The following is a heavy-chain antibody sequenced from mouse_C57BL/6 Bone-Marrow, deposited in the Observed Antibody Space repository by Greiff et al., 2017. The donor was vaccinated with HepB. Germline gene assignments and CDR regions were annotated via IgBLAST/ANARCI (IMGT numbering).Heavy chain of an antibody. CDR2: IYPRDGST. J-gene: IGHJ2*01. D-gene: IGHD1-1*01. Sequence: VKLQQSDAELVKPGASVKISCKVSGYTFTDHTIHWMKQRPEQGLEWIGYIYPRDGSTKYNEKFKGKATLTADKSSSTAYMQLNSLTSEDSAVYFCARKKTDYYGSSYDFDYWGQGTTLTVSS. CDR1: GYTFTDHT. CDR3: ARKKTDYYGSSYDFDY. V-gene: IGHV1-78*01.